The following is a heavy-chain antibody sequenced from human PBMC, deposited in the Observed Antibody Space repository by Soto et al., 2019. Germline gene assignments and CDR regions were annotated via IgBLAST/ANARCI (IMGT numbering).Heavy chain of an antibody. CDR3: ARGPLKLYGSGSYFELDY. J-gene: IGHJ4*01. Sequence: SHTYSVYDASIRGCXWRRISQKAGKGLECIGEINHSGTAXYSRSLKSRVTISXDTSKNQFSLKLRSVNAADTAVYYCARGPLKLYGSGSYFELDYWG. CDR1: DASIRGCX. V-gene: IGHV4-34*01. D-gene: IGHD3-10*01. CDR2: INHSGTA.